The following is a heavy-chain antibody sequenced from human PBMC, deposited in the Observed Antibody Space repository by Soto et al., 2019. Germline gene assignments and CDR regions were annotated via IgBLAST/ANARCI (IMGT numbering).Heavy chain of an antibody. CDR2: ISSDGSKK. CDR1: GFTFSYYG. J-gene: IGHJ4*02. CDR3: AKDRFSSETYLDY. Sequence: QVQLVESGGGVVQPGRSLRVSCAASGFTFSYYGMHWVRQAPGKGLEWVAAISSDGSKKNYAESVKGRFTISRDNSKNTLNLQLNSLKVEDTAMYYCAKDRFSSETYLDYWGQGTLVTGSS. V-gene: IGHV3-30*18. D-gene: IGHD3-22*01.